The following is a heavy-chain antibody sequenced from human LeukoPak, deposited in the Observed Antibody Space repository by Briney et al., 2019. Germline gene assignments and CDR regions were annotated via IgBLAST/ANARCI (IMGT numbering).Heavy chain of an antibody. V-gene: IGHV4-39*07. Sequence: SETLSLTCTVSGGSISNRSHFWGWIRQTPGKGLEWFGSIYYSGYTYYNPSLKSRVTISVHTSKNQFSLRLNSVTAADTAVYYCARDSAPNLLAYFDYWGQGTLVTVSS. CDR3: ARDSAPNLLAYFDY. CDR1: GGSISNRSHF. CDR2: IYYSGYT. J-gene: IGHJ4*02. D-gene: IGHD2/OR15-2a*01.